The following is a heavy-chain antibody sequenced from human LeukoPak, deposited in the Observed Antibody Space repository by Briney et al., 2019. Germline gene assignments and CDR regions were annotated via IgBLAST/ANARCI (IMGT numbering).Heavy chain of an antibody. CDR1: GGSISSYY. J-gene: IGHJ4*02. CDR3: ARELGYCSSTSCSDY. Sequence: PSETLPLTCTVSGGSISSYYWSWIRQPPGKGLEWIGYIYYSGSTNYNPSLKSRVTISVDTSKNQFSLKLSSVTAADTAVYYCARELGYCSSTSCSDYWGQGTLVTVSS. V-gene: IGHV4-59*12. CDR2: IYYSGST. D-gene: IGHD2-2*03.